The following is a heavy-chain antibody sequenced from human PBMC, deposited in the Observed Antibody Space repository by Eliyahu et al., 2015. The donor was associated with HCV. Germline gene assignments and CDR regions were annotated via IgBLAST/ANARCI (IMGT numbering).Heavy chain of an antibody. Sequence: VAVISYDGSNKYYADSVKGRFTISRDNSKNTLYLQMNSLRAEDTAVYYCARDCWGGSCYVGADAFDIWGQGTMVTVSS. D-gene: IGHD2-15*01. V-gene: IGHV3-30-3*01. CDR3: ARDCWGGSCYVGADAFDI. J-gene: IGHJ3*02. CDR2: ISYDGSNK.